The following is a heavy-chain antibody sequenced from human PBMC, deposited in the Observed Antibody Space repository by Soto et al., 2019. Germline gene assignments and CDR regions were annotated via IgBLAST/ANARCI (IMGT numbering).Heavy chain of an antibody. V-gene: IGHV3-30*03. J-gene: IGHJ4*02. CDR2: ISYDGSNK. Sequence: QVQLVESGGGVVQPGRSLRLSCAASGFTFSSYGMHWVRQAPGKGLEWVAVISYDGSNKYYADSVKGRFTISRDNSKNXXXXXXXXXXXXXTXXXXXXXSPYSVSYLAYFDYWGQGTLVTVSS. D-gene: IGHD1-26*01. CDR3: XXSPYSVSYLAYFDY. CDR1: GFTFSSYG.